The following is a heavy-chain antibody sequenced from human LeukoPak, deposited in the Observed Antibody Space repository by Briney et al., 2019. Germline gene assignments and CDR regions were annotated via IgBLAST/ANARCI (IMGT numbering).Heavy chain of an antibody. J-gene: IGHJ4*02. D-gene: IGHD3-22*01. CDR1: GYTFNSYY. CDR3: ARDRAYYDSSGYYDY. Sequence: ASVKVSCKASGYTFNSYYMHWVRQAPGQGLEWMGIINPSGGSTSYAQKFQGRVTMTRDTSTSTVYMELSSLRSEDMAVYYCARDRAYYDSSGYYDYWGQGTLVTVSS. V-gene: IGHV1-46*02. CDR2: INPSGGST.